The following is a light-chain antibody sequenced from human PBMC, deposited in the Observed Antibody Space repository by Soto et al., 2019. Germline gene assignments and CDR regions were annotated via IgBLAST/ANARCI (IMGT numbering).Light chain of an antibody. CDR1: SSDVGGYNY. CDR2: DVS. CDR3: SSYTSSSTVV. Sequence: QSALTQPASVSGSPGQSITISCTGTSSDVGGYNYVSWYQQHPGKAPKLMIYDVSNRPSGVSNRFSGSKSGNTASLTISRLQAEDKADYYCSSYTSSSTVVFGGGTQLTVL. J-gene: IGLJ2*01. V-gene: IGLV2-14*01.